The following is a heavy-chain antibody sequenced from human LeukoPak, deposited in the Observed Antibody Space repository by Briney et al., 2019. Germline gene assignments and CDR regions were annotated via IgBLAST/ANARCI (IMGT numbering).Heavy chain of an antibody. J-gene: IGHJ6*03. CDR2: VNPDSGGT. Sequence: ASVKVSCKASGYSFTGYYMHWVRQAPGQGLEWMGWVNPDSGGTNYAQKFQGRVTMTRDTSITTAYMELSRLTSDDTAVYYCASGYSDYADYYNYYMDVWGKGTTVTVSS. D-gene: IGHD4-11*01. V-gene: IGHV1-2*02. CDR3: ASGYSDYADYYNYYMDV. CDR1: GYSFTGYY.